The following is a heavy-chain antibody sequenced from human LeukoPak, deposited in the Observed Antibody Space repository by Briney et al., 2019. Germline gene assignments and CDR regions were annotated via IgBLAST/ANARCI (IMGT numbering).Heavy chain of an antibody. Sequence: PSETLSLTCTVSGGSISSHYWSWIRQPPGKGLEWIGYISYTGTTYYNPSLKSRVTISEDTSKNLFSLKLNSVTAADTALYYCARLGTAPFDYWGQGTLVTVSS. CDR3: ARLGTAPFDY. D-gene: IGHD2-21*02. J-gene: IGHJ4*02. V-gene: IGHV4-59*08. CDR2: ISYTGTT. CDR1: GGSISSHY.